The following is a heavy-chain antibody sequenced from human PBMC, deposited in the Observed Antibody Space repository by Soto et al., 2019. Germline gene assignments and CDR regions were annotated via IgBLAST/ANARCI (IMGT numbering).Heavy chain of an antibody. CDR2: INPNSGGT. J-gene: IGHJ4*02. CDR3: AKATYLYYFES. CDR1: GYTFTRYY. Sequence: ASVKVSCKASGYTFTRYYMHWLRQAPGQGLEWMGWINPNSGGTNYSQKFQGRVTMTRDTSISTAYMELSRLRSDDTAVYYCAKATYLYYFESWGPGTLVTVSS. D-gene: IGHD1-1*01. V-gene: IGHV1-2*02.